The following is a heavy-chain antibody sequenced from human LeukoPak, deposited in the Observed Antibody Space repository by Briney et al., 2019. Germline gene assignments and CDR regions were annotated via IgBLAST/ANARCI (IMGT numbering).Heavy chain of an antibody. D-gene: IGHD3-10*01. CDR3: ARVQVAMVRGVIPGGSDY. J-gene: IGHJ4*02. Sequence: GGSLRLSCAASGFTVSSNYMSWVRQAPGKGLEWVSVIYSGGSTYYADSVKGRFTISRDNSKNTLYLQMNSLRAEDTAVYYCARVQVAMVRGVIPGGSDYWGQGTLVTVSS. V-gene: IGHV3-66*01. CDR1: GFTVSSNY. CDR2: IYSGGST.